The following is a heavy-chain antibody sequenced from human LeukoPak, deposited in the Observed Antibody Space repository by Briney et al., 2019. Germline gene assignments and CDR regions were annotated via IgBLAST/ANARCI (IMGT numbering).Heavy chain of an antibody. Sequence: ASVTVSCRASGYTFTDYYMHWVRQAPGQGLEWMGWINLNSGGTNFAQRFQGRVTMTRDTSISTAYMDLSRLISDDTAVYYCARDAGYCTGGSCWYFDHWGQGTLVTVSS. CDR2: INLNSGGT. D-gene: IGHD2-15*01. CDR1: GYTFTDYY. CDR3: ARDAGYCTGGSCWYFDH. V-gene: IGHV1-2*02. J-gene: IGHJ4*02.